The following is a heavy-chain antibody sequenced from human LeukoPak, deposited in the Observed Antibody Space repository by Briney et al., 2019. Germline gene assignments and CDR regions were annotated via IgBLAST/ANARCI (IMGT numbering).Heavy chain of an antibody. D-gene: IGHD4-23*01. CDR2: ISGYNDKT. V-gene: IGHV1-18*01. Sequence: ASVKVSCKASGYTFTSYGISWARQAPGHGLEWMGWISGYNDKTLYAQNLQGRVTMTTDTSSTTAYMEMRSLTSDDTAIYFCARDRVTVVTLARPLDYWGQGTLVTVSS. CDR1: GYTFTSYG. CDR3: ARDRVTVVTLARPLDY. J-gene: IGHJ4*02.